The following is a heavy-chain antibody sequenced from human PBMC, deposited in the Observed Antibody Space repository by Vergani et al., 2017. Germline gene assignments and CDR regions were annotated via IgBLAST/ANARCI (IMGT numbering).Heavy chain of an antibody. CDR3: ARQTQDDFWSGYTIDY. D-gene: IGHD3-3*01. V-gene: IGHV4-39*01. J-gene: IGHJ4*02. Sequence: QLQLQESGPGLVKPSETLSLTCTVPGGSISSSSYYWGWIRQPPGKGLEWIGSIYYSGSTYYNPSLKSRVTISVDTSKNQFSLKLRSVTAADTAVYYCARQTQDDFWSGYTIDYWGQGTLVTVSS. CDR2: IYYSGST. CDR1: GGSISSSSYY.